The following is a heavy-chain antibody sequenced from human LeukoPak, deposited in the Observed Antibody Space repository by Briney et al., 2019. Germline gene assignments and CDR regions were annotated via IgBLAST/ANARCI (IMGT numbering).Heavy chain of an antibody. CDR1: GGSISSGSYY. CDR2: IYTSGST. D-gene: IGHD5-12*01. CDR3: ARWGYSFGSRGFDS. Sequence: PSETLSLTCTVSGGSISSGSYYWSWIRQPAGKGLEWIGRIYTSGSTDYNPSLKSRVTISVDTSKNQFSLNLNSVTAADTAVYFCARWGYSFGSRGFDSWGQGTLVTVSS. V-gene: IGHV4-61*02. J-gene: IGHJ4*02.